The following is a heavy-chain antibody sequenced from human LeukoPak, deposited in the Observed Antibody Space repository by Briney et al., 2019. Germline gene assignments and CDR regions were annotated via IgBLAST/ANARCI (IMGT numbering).Heavy chain of an antibody. CDR1: GFTFSNYA. D-gene: IGHD6-19*01. CDR3: TKDHGFYSSGWHPLFDH. CDR2: ISDSGSST. V-gene: IGHV3-23*01. J-gene: IGHJ4*02. Sequence: GGSLRLSCAASGFTFSNYAMSWVRQAPGKGLEWVSTISDSGSSTYYTDSVKGRFTFSRDNSKNTLHLQMNSLRAEDTAVYYCTKDHGFYSSGWHPLFDHWGQGNLVTVTP.